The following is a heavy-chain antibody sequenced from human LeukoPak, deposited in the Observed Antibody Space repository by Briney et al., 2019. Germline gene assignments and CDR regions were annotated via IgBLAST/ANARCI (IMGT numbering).Heavy chain of an antibody. Sequence: GESLKISCKGSGYSFTTYWIGWVRQMPGKGLEWMEIIYPGDSDTRYSPSFQGQVTISADKSISTAYLQWSSLKASDTAMHYCARRPLLTGFMEYWGQGTLVTVSS. CDR2: IYPGDSDT. D-gene: IGHD3-9*01. CDR1: GYSFTTYW. V-gene: IGHV5-51*01. CDR3: ARRPLLTGFMEY. J-gene: IGHJ4*02.